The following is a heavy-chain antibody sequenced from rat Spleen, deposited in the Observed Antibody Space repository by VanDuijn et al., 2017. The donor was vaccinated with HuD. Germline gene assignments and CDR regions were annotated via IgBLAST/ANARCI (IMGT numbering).Heavy chain of an antibody. Sequence: EVQLVESGGGLVQPGRSLKLSCAASGFTFSNYDMAWVRQAPTKGLEWVASISTGGGNTYYRDSVKGRFTISRDNAKSTLYLQMDSLRSEDTATYYCARTTFYYFDYWGQGVMVTVSS. V-gene: IGHV5-25*01. D-gene: IGHD1-5*01. CDR1: GFTFSNYD. J-gene: IGHJ2*01. CDR2: ISTGGGNT. CDR3: ARTTFYYFDY.